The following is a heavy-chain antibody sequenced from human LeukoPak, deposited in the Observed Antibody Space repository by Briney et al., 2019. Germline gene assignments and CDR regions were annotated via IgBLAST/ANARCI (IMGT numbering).Heavy chain of an antibody. D-gene: IGHD3-22*01. CDR3: ARGGSIYYYDSSGYLGY. J-gene: IGHJ4*02. Sequence: SQTLSLTCTVSGGSISSSSYFWSWIRQPAGKGLEWIGRIYSGGRTTYNPSLKSRVTISVDTSKNQFSLKLSSVTAADTAVYYCARGGSIYYYDSSGYLGYWGQGTLVTVSS. CDR2: IYSGGRT. V-gene: IGHV4-61*02. CDR1: GGSISSSSYF.